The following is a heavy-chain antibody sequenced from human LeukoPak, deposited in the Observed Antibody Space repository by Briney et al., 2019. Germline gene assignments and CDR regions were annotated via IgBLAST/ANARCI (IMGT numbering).Heavy chain of an antibody. V-gene: IGHV1-2*02. D-gene: IGHD3-10*01. CDR1: GYTFTGYY. CDR2: INPNSGGT. Sequence: ASVKLSCKASGYTFTGYYMHWVRQAPGQGLEWMGWINPNSGGTNYAQKFQGRVTMTRDTSISTAYMELSRLRSDATAVYYCARDGQYYYGSGSYYSEEYYFDYWGQGTLVTVSS. J-gene: IGHJ4*02. CDR3: ARDGQYYYGSGSYYSEEYYFDY.